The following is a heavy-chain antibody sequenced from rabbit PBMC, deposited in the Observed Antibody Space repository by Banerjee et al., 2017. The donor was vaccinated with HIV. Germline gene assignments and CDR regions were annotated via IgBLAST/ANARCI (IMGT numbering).Heavy chain of an antibody. CDR2: INSNTGNT. CDR1: GLDFSSNA. Sequence: QEQLEESGGDLVKPGASLTLTCKASGLDFSSNAMCWVRQAPGKRPEWIACINSNTGNTVYASWAKGRFTISKTSSTTVTLQMTSLTAADTATYFCARDLAGVIGGNGNVWGPGTLV. V-gene: IGHV1S45*01. J-gene: IGHJ4*01. D-gene: IGHD4-1*01. CDR3: ARDLAGVIGGNGNV.